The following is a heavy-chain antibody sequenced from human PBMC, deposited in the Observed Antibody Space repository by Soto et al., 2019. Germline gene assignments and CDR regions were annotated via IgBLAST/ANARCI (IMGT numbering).Heavy chain of an antibody. Sequence: QVQLQESGPGLVKPSQTLSLTCTVSGGSISSGGDYWSLIRQHPGKGLEWIGYIYYSGSTYYNPSLKSRVTISVDTSKNQFSLKLSSVTAADTAVYYCAASCVGCGGFNYYGMDVWGHATTVTVSS. J-gene: IGHJ6*02. V-gene: IGHV4-31*03. CDR1: GGSISSGGDY. D-gene: IGHD2-21*01. CDR2: IYYSGST. CDR3: AASCVGCGGFNYYGMDV.